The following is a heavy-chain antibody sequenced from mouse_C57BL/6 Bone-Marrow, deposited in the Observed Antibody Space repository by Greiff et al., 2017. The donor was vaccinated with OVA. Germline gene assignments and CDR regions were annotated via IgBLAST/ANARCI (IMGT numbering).Heavy chain of an antibody. J-gene: IGHJ2*01. CDR3: ARHPSYYGSSLYYFDY. V-gene: IGHV5-6*01. CDR2: ISSGGSYT. Sequence: EVKLMESGGDLVKPGGSLKLSCAASGFTFSSYGMSWVRQTPDKRLEWVATISSGGSYTYYPDSVKGRFTISRDNAKNTLYLQMSRLKSEDTAMYYCARHPSYYGSSLYYFDYWGQGTTLTVSS. D-gene: IGHD1-1*01. CDR1: GFTFSSYG.